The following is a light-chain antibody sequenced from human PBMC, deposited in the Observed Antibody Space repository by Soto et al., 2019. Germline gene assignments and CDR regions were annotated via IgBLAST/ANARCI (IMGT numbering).Light chain of an antibody. CDR2: KAS. CDR1: QSISSW. Sequence: DIQMTQSPSTLSAFVGDRVTITCRASQSISSWVAWYQQKPGKAPNLLIYKASTLQSGVPSRFSSSRSGTQFILPINSLQPDDFATYYYQQYNSYSILTFGGGTKVEIK. J-gene: IGKJ4*01. CDR3: QQYNSYSILT. V-gene: IGKV1-5*03.